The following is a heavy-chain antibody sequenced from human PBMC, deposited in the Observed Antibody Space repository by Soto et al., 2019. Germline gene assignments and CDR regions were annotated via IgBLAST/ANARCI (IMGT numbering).Heavy chain of an antibody. CDR2: IIAIFGTA. CDR3: AKPQSIQDYYYGMDV. J-gene: IGHJ6*02. V-gene: IGHV1-69*05. CDR1: GGTFSSYA. D-gene: IGHD6-6*01. Sequence: QVQLVQSGAEVKKPGSSVKVFCKASGGTFSSYAISWVRQAPGQGLEWMGGIIAIFGTADYAQKFQGRVTXTXXXSXXTAYMELSSLRSEDTAVYYCAKPQSIQDYYYGMDVWGQGTTVTVSS.